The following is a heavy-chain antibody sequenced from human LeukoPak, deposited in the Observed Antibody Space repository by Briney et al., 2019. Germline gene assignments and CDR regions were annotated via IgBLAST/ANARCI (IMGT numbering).Heavy chain of an antibody. CDR3: AGYLYYYDSSGYLPPLDY. CDR2: IIPIFGTA. D-gene: IGHD3-22*01. CDR1: GGTFSSYA. J-gene: IGHJ4*02. Sequence: SVKVSCKASGGTFSSYAISWVRQAPGQGLEWMGGIIPIFGTANYAQKFQGRVTITADKSTSTAYMELSSLRSEDTAVYYCAGYLYYYDSSGYLPPLDYWGQGTLATVSS. V-gene: IGHV1-69*06.